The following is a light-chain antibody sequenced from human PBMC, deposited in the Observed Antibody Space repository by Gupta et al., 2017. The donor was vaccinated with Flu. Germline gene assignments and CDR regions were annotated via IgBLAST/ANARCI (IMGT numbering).Light chain of an antibody. CDR2: WAS. J-gene: IGKJ3*01. V-gene: IGKV4-1*01. CDR3: QQYYSTPFT. Sequence: DIVMTQSPASLPVSLCERATINCKSSQSVLHTSDNKNYLAWYQQKPGQTPKLLIYWASTRESGVPDRFSGSGSGTDFTLTISSLQAEDVAVYYCQQYYSTPFTFGPGTKVDI. CDR1: QSVLHTSDNKNY.